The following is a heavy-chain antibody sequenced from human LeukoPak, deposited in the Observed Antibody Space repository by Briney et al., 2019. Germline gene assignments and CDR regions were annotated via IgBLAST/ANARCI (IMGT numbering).Heavy chain of an antibody. CDR1: GYSIGSDFY. J-gene: IGHJ5*02. V-gene: IGHV4-38-2*02. CDR3: GRDRGPFDP. Sequence: SSETLSLTCTVSGYSIGSDFYWGWIRQPPGKGLEWVASIYHSGSTYYNPSLKSRVTISINTSQNQFSLKLTSVTAADTAVYYCGRDRGPFDPWGQGTLVTVPS. CDR2: IYHSGST.